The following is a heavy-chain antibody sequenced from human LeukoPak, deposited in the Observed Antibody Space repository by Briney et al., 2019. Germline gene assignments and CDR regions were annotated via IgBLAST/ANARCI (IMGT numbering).Heavy chain of an antibody. CDR3: ASRGYCSSTSCPNWFDP. J-gene: IGHJ5*02. D-gene: IGHD2-2*01. Sequence: PGGSLRLSCAASGFTFDDYAMHWVRQAPGKGLEWVSGISWNSGSIGYADSVKGRFTISRDNAKNSLYLQMNSLRAEDTAVYYCASRGYCSSTSCPNWFDPWGQGTLVTVSS. V-gene: IGHV3-9*01. CDR2: ISWNSGSI. CDR1: GFTFDDYA.